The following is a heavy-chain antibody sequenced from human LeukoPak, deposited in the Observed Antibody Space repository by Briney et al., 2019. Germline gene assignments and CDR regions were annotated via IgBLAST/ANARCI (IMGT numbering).Heavy chain of an antibody. J-gene: IGHJ6*02. CDR2: IFYSGST. V-gene: IGHV4-59*01. CDR1: GGSITSYY. CDR3: ARGWPDYYSMDI. D-gene: IGHD2-15*01. Sequence: PSETLSLTCTVSGGSITSYYWSWIRQPPGKGLEWIGYIFYSGSTNYNPSLKSRVTISVDTSKNHFSLKVRSVTAGDTAMYYCARGWPDYYSMDIWGPGTTVTVSS.